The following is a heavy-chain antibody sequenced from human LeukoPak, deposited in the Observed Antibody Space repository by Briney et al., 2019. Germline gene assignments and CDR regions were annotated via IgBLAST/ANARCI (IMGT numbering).Heavy chain of an antibody. J-gene: IGHJ4*02. CDR3: ARGRYNWNCDY. D-gene: IGHD1-20*01. Sequence: PSETLSLTCTVSGGSISSGSYYWGWIRQPPGEGLGWIGCIYYCGSTYYNPSLKSRVTISVDTSKNQFSLKLSSVAAADTAVYYCARGRYNWNCDYWGQGTLVTASS. V-gene: IGHV4-39*01. CDR2: IYYCGST. CDR1: GGSISSGSYY.